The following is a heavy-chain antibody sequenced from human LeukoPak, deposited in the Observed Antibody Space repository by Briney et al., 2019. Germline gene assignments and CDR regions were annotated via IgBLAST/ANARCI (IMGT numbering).Heavy chain of an antibody. CDR2: ISAYNGNT. D-gene: IGHD3-9*01. V-gene: IGHV1-18*04. Sequence: ASVKVSCKASGYTFTGYYMHWVRQAPGQGLEWMGWISAYNGNTNYAQRLQGRVTMTTDTSTSTAYMELRSLRSDDTAVYYCARAHSPKESPWFFWGQGTLVTVSS. CDR1: GYTFTGYY. J-gene: IGHJ4*02. CDR3: ARAHSPKESPWFF.